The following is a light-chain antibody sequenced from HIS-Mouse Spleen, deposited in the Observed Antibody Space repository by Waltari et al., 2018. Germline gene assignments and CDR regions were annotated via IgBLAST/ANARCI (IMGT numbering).Light chain of an antibody. J-gene: IGLJ1*01. CDR3: SSYTSSSTLPV. Sequence: QSALTQPASVSGSPGQSITISCTGTSSDVGGYNYVSWYHQHPGKAPKLMIYDVSNRPSGVSNRFSGSKSGNTASLTISGLQAEDEADYYCSSYTSSSTLPVFGTGTKVTVL. CDR1: SSDVGGYNY. V-gene: IGLV2-14*03. CDR2: DVS.